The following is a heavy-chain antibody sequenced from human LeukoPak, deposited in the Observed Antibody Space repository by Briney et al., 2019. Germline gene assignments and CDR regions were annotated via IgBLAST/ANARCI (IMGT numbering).Heavy chain of an antibody. CDR3: ARDYIGGYAPFDP. J-gene: IGHJ5*02. V-gene: IGHV1-69*05. D-gene: IGHD3-22*01. Sequence: SVKVSCKASGGTFSSYAISWVRQAPGQGLEWMGGIIPIFGTANYAQKFQGRVTITTDESTSTAYMELSSLRSEDTAVYYCARDYIGGYAPFDPWGQGTLSPSPQ. CDR1: GGTFSSYA. CDR2: IIPIFGTA.